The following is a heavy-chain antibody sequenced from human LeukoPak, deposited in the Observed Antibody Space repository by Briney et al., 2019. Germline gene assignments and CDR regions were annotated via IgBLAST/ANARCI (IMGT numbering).Heavy chain of an antibody. Sequence: GASVKVSCKASGYTFTSYAMHWVRQAPGQRLEWMGWINAGNGNTKYSQKFQGRVTITRDTSASTAYMELSSLRSEDTAVYYCARDQFYMVRSFDYWGQGTLVTVSS. CDR2: INAGNGNT. CDR3: ARDQFYMVRSFDY. J-gene: IGHJ4*02. D-gene: IGHD3-10*01. V-gene: IGHV1-3*01. CDR1: GYTFTSYA.